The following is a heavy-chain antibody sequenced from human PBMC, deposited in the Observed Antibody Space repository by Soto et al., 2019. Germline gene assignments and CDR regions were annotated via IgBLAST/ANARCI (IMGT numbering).Heavy chain of an antibody. CDR1: GFIFSYYG. J-gene: IGHJ4*02. CDR2: MSDDGSNN. Sequence: QVPLVESGGGVVQPGRSLRLSCAASGFIFSYYGMHWVRQAPGKGLEWVAVMSDDGSNNYYGDSVKGRVTISRDNSKNTVYVQMNSLRSEDTAVYYCAKAREWDQLDSWGQGTLVTVSS. D-gene: IGHD1-26*01. CDR3: AKAREWDQLDS. V-gene: IGHV3-30*18.